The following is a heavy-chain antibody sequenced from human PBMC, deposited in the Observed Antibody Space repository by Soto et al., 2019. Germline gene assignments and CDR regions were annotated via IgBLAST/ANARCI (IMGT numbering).Heavy chain of an antibody. D-gene: IGHD1-1*01. CDR3: ATSTWYKIDY. CDR2: MYHSGST. J-gene: IGHJ4*02. CDR1: GYSISSGHW. V-gene: IGHV4-4*02. Sequence: QVQLQESGPGLVKPSGTLSLTCAVSGYSISSGHWWHWARLPPGKGLEWIGEMYHSGSTNCNPSLKVRVTVSVDQSKHQFSLELRSVTAADTAVYYCATSTWYKIDYWGQGTLVTVSS.